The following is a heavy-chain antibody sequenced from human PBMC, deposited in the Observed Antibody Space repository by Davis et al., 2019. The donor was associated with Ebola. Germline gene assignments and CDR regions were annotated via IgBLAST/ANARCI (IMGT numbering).Heavy chain of an antibody. CDR1: GFTFSSYD. D-gene: IGHD2-2*01. Sequence: GGSLRLSCAASGFTFSSYDMHWVRQATEKGLEWVSAIGTAGDTYYPGSVKGRFTISRENAKNSLYPQMNSLRAEDTAVYYCARGGLYQLGWFDPWGQGTLVTVSS. V-gene: IGHV3-13*01. CDR2: IGTAGDT. J-gene: IGHJ5*02. CDR3: ARGGLYQLGWFDP.